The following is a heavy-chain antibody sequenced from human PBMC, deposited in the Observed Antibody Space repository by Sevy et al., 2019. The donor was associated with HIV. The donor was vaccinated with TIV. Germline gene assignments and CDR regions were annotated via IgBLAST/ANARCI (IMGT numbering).Heavy chain of an antibody. CDR1: GYTFTSYG. D-gene: IGHD3-16*02. CDR2: ISAYNGNT. V-gene: IGHV1-18*01. Sequence: ASVKVSCKASGYTFTSYGISWVRQAPGQGLEWMGWISAYNGNTNYAQKLQGRVTMTTDTSTSTAYMELRSRRSDDTAVYYCARALNYDYIWGSYRSFDYWGQGTLVTVSS. J-gene: IGHJ4*02. CDR3: ARALNYDYIWGSYRSFDY.